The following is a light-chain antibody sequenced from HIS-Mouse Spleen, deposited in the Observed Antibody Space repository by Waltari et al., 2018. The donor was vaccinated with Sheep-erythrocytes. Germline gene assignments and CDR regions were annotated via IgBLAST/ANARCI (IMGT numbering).Light chain of an antibody. J-gene: IGKJ2*01. Sequence: EIVMTQSPATLSVSPGERATFPCRASQSVSSNLAWYQQKPGQAPRLLIYGASTRATGIPARFSGSGSGTEFTLTISSMQSEDFAVYYCQQYNNWPPPYTFGQGTKLEIK. CDR3: QQYNNWPPPYT. CDR1: QSVSSN. V-gene: IGKV3-15*01. CDR2: GAS.